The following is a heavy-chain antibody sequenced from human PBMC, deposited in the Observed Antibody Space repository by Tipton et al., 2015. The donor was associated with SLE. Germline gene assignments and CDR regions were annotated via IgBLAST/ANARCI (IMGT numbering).Heavy chain of an antibody. J-gene: IGHJ4*02. V-gene: IGHV4-59*12. CDR3: AREGAGVAVN. D-gene: IGHD6-19*01. CDR1: GGSISSYY. Sequence: TLSLTCTVSGGSISSYYWSWIRQPPGKGLEWIGYIYYSGSTNYNPSLKSRVTISVDTSKNQFSLKLSSVTAADTAVYYCAREGAGVAVNWGQGTLVTVSS. CDR2: IYYSGST.